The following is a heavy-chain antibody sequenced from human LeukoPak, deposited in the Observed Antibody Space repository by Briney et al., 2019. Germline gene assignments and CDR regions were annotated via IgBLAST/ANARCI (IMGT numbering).Heavy chain of an antibody. V-gene: IGHV3-21*01. J-gene: IGHJ4*02. CDR3: VWRGHTSKLGAYYFEY. CDR1: GFTYSSYS. CDR2: FTSRSRSI. Sequence: PGGALTHSCAASGFTYSSYSMNWVRQAPAKGLEGVSSFTSRSRSIYYADSVKGLFTISRDNAKTSLYLQMDSLRVDDTAEYYCVWRGHTSKLGAYYFEYWGQGTLVTVSS. D-gene: IGHD2-2*01.